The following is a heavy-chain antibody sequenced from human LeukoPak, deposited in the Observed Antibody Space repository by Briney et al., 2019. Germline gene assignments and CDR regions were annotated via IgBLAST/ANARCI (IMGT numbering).Heavy chain of an antibody. CDR2: INTNTGNP. CDR1: GYTFTSYA. Sequence: ASVKVSCKASGYTFTSYAINWVRQAPGQGLEWMGWINTNTGNPTYAQGFTGRFVFSLDTSVSTAYLQISSLKAEDTAVYYCARVNPGYSSSPFDYWGQGTLVTVSS. J-gene: IGHJ4*02. CDR3: ARVNPGYSSSPFDY. D-gene: IGHD6-13*01. V-gene: IGHV7-4-1*02.